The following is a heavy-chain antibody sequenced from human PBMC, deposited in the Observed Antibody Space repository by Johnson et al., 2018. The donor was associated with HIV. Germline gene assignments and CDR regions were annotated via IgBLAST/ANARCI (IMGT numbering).Heavy chain of an antibody. Sequence: VQLVESGGGVVQPGRSLRLSCAASGFTFSSYALTWVRQAPGKGLAWVSTVSDGAGNTYYADSVKGRCNIPGDNSKNTLFLQMNSLRAGDTAVYYCARAWGDLSPDAFDIWGLGTMVTVSS. CDR1: GFTFSSYA. D-gene: IGHD7-27*01. V-gene: IGHV3-23*04. J-gene: IGHJ3*02. CDR2: VSDGAGNT. CDR3: ARAWGDLSPDAFDI.